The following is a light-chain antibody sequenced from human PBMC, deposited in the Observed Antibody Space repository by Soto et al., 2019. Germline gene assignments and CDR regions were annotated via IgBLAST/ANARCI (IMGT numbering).Light chain of an antibody. J-gene: IGLJ1*01. CDR1: SXNIGSNT. Sequence: QSVLTQPPSASGTPGQRVTISCSGSSXNIGSNTVNWYQQLPGMAPKLLIYSNNQRPSGVPDRFSGSQSGTSASLAISGLQSEDEADYYCAAWDESLNGFYVFGTGTKVTVL. CDR2: SNN. CDR3: AAWDESLNGFYV. V-gene: IGLV1-44*01.